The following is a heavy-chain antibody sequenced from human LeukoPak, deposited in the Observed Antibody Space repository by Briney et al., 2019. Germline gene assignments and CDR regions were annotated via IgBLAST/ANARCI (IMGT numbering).Heavy chain of an antibody. CDR1: GGSVSSGTYY. CDR3: ARGSAAAYDY. Sequence: SETLSLTCTVSGGSVSSGTYYWSWIRQPPGKGLEWIGYIYYSGSTYYNPSLKSRVTISVDTSKNQFSLKLSSVTAADTAVYYCARGSAAAYDYWGQGTLVTVSS. V-gene: IGHV4-30-4*01. CDR2: IYYSGST. J-gene: IGHJ4*02. D-gene: IGHD6-13*01.